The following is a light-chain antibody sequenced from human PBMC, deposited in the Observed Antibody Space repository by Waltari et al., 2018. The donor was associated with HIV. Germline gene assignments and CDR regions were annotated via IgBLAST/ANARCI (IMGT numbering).Light chain of an antibody. CDR2: GAS. V-gene: IGKV1-27*01. CDR1: QGIGIY. CDR3: QKYNSAPFT. Sequence: IQMTQSPSSLSAFVGDRVTITCRASQGIGIYLAWFQQKPGKVPKLLISGASTLQSGVPSRFSSLQPEDVASYYCQKYNSAPFTFGPGTKVDLK. J-gene: IGKJ3*01.